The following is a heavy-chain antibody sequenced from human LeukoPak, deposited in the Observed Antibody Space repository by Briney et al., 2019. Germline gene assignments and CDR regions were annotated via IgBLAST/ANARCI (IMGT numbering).Heavy chain of an antibody. D-gene: IGHD4-17*01. CDR1: GGPTSSNY. CDR3: ARHNYDDYVFDI. CDR2: IYYSGST. V-gene: IGHV4-59*08. J-gene: IGHJ3*02. Sequence: PSETLSLTCSVSGGPTSSNYWSWIRQPPGKGLEWIGYIYYSGSTNYNPSLKSRVTTSVDTSKNQFSLKLSSVTAADTAVYYCARHNYDDYVFDIWGQGTKVTVSS.